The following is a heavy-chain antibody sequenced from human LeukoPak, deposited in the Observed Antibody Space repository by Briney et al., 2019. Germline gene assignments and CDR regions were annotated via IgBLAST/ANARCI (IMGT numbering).Heavy chain of an antibody. V-gene: IGHV1-18*01. CDR2: ISTYTGNT. J-gene: IGHJ6*03. CDR3: ARDLGRYCSGGSCYYYYFMDV. Sequence: ASVKVSCKASGYTFTSYGISWVRQAPGQGLEWMGWISTYTGNTNYAQKLQGRFTMTTDTSTSTAYLELRSLRSDDTAVYYCARDLGRYCSGGSCYYYYFMDVWGEGTTVTISS. CDR1: GYTFTSYG. D-gene: IGHD2-15*01.